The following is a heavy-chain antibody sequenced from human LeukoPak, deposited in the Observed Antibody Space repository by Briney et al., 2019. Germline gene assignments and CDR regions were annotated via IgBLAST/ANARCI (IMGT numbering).Heavy chain of an antibody. V-gene: IGHV4-4*02. D-gene: IGHD3-9*01. CDR1: GGSISSSNW. CDR3: ARIGIRYFDWTY. J-gene: IGHJ4*02. CDR2: IYHSGST. Sequence: PSETLSLTCAVSGGSISSSNWWSWVRQPPGKGMEWIGEIYHSGSTNYNPSLKSRVTISVDKSKNQFSLKLSSVTAADTAVYYCARIGIRYFDWTYWGQGTLVTVSS.